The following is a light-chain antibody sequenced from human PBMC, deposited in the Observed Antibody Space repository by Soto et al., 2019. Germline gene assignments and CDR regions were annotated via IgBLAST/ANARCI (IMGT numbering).Light chain of an antibody. Sequence: QSVLTQPPSASSTPGQPVTISCSGSTSNLGSLYVYWYQHIPGTAPKLLIYLGDQRASGVSDRFSGSKSGTSASLSINGLRSYVVAESLCATLDVNLSAYVFGCGTKLTVL. J-gene: IGLJ1*01. CDR2: LGD. CDR1: TSNLGSLY. CDR3: ATLDVNLSAYV. V-gene: IGLV1-47*02.